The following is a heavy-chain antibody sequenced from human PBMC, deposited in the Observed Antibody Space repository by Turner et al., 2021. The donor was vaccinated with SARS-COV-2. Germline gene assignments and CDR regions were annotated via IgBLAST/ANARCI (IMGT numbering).Heavy chain of an antibody. V-gene: IGHV3-49*03. Sequence: EVQLVESGGGLVQPGRSLRLSCTASGFTFGDYAMSWFRQTPGKGLEWVGCIRSKTYGGTTEYAASVRGRFTISRDDSKSIVSLQMNSLKTEDTAVYYCTRGGLVVYALDIWGQGTMVTVSS. D-gene: IGHD3-10*01. CDR1: GFTFGDYA. CDR2: IRSKTYGGTT. CDR3: TRGGLVVYALDI. J-gene: IGHJ3*02.